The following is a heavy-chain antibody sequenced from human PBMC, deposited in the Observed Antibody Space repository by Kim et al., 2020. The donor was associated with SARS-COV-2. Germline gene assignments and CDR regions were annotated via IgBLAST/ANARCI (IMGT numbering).Heavy chain of an antibody. CDR2: IYYTGSS. Sequence: SETLSLTCTVSGGSISSGDYYWSWIRQPPGKSLEWIGYIYYTGSSHYNPSLNSRVTISIDTSKNQFSLKLSSVTAADTAVYYCARGPTIGGGDCYSHWGQGTLVTVSS. CDR1: GGSISSGDYY. J-gene: IGHJ4*02. D-gene: IGHD2-21*02. CDR3: ARGPTIGGGDCYSH. V-gene: IGHV4-30-4*08.